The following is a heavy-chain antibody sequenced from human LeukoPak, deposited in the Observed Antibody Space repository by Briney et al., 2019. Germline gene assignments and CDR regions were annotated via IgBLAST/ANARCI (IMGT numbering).Heavy chain of an antibody. Sequence: SETLSLTCTVSGGSISSSSYYWGWIRQPPGKGLEWIGSIYYSGSTYYNPSLKSRVTISVDTSKNQFSLKLSSVTAADTAVYYCARQSILLAAGATFFDYWGQGTLVTASS. CDR3: ARQSILLAAGATFFDY. CDR1: GGSISSSSYY. J-gene: IGHJ4*02. CDR2: IYYSGST. V-gene: IGHV4-39*01. D-gene: IGHD4/OR15-4a*01.